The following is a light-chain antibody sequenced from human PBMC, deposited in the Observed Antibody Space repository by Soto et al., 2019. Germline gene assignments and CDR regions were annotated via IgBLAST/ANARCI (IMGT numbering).Light chain of an antibody. Sequence: EVVMTQSQTTLSVYPGERATLSCRASRSVAYNLAWYQQKPALAPRLLNYGASTRANGIPARFSASGFGTDVTLTFSGLQSKDFAIYPRQQHNYWPQFRFGHGTK. V-gene: IGKV3-15*01. CDR2: GAS. CDR1: RSVAYN. J-gene: IGKJ2*03. CDR3: QQHNYWPQFR.